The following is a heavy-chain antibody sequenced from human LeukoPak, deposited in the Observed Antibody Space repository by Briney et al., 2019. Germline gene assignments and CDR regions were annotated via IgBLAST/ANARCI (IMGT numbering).Heavy chain of an antibody. CDR1: GGTFSSYA. V-gene: IGHV1-69*13. J-gene: IGHJ4*02. CDR2: IIPIFGTA. D-gene: IGHD3-22*01. Sequence: GASVKVSCKASGGTFSSYAISWVRQAPGQGLEWMGGIIPIFGTANYAQKFQGRVTITADESTSTAYMELSSLRSEDTAVYYCARDGRYYYDSSGYPESYYFDYWGQGTLVTVSS. CDR3: ARDGRYYYDSSGYPESYYFDY.